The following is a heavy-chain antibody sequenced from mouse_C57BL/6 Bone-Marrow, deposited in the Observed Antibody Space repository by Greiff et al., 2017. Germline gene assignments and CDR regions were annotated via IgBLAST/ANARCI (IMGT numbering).Heavy chain of an antibody. J-gene: IGHJ4*01. CDR3: ARDSRYYAMDY. CDR2: SRNKANDYTT. V-gene: IGHV7-1*01. Sequence: KLMESGGGLVQSGRSLRLSCATSGFTFSDFYMEWVRQAPGKGLEWIAASRNKANDYTTEYSASVKGRFIVSRDTSQSILYLQMNALRAEATAIYYCARDSRYYAMDYWGQGPSVTVSS. CDR1: GFTFSDFY.